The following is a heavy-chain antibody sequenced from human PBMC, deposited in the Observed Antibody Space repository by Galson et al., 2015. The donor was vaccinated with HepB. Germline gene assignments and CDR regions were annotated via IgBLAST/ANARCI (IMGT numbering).Heavy chain of an antibody. Sequence: SVKVSCKASGYTFTSYGISWVRQAPGQGLEWMGWISAYNGNTNYAQKLQGRVTMTTDTSTSTAYMELRSLRSDDTAVYYCARVGSSSWFDYYYYGMDVWGQGTTVTVSS. J-gene: IGHJ6*02. CDR3: ARVGSSSWFDYYYYGMDV. V-gene: IGHV1-18*04. D-gene: IGHD6-13*01. CDR2: ISAYNGNT. CDR1: GYTFTSYG.